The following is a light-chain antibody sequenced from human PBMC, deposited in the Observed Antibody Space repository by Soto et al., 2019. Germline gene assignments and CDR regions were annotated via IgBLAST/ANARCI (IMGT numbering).Light chain of an antibody. Sequence: ETVVTQSPATLSVSPGERATLSCRASQSVYSNLAWYQQNPGQAPRLLIYGASTRATGVPARFSGSGSGTECTLTISSVQSEDCAVYYCQRYDGWVKAFGQGTKLEIK. CDR1: QSVYSN. J-gene: IGKJ2*01. CDR3: QRYDGWVKA. CDR2: GAS. V-gene: IGKV3-15*01.